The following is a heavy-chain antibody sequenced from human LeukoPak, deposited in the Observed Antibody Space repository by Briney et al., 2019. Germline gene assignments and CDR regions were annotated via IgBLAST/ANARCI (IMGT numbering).Heavy chain of an antibody. V-gene: IGHV1-46*01. CDR2: INPSGGST. J-gene: IGHJ4*02. CDR3: ASGPGWLC. CDR1: GYTFTSYY. D-gene: IGHD3-9*01. Sequence: GASVKVSYKASGYTFTSYYMHWVRQAPGQGLEWMGIINPSGGSTSYAQKFHGRVTITRDTSTSTVYMELSSLTAEDTAVYDCASGPGWLCWGQGTLVTVS.